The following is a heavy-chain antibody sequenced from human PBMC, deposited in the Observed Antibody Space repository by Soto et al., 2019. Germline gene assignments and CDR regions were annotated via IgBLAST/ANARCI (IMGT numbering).Heavy chain of an antibody. CDR1: GYTFTSYD. V-gene: IGHV1-8*01. CDR3: ARKGLPAAPPYYMDV. CDR2: MNPNSGNI. Sequence: ASVKVSCKASGYTFTSYDINWVRQATGQGLEWMGWMNPNSGNIGYAQKFQGRVTMTRNTSISTAYMELSSLRSEDTAVYYCARKGLPAAPPYYMDVWGKGTTVTVSS. J-gene: IGHJ6*03. D-gene: IGHD2-2*01.